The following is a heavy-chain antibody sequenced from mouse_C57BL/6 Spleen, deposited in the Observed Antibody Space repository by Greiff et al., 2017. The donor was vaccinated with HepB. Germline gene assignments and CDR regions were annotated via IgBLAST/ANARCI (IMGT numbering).Heavy chain of an antibody. V-gene: IGHV1-18*01. D-gene: IGHD1-1*01. CDR1: GYTFTDYN. CDR2: INPNNGGT. CDR3: ARRGLRDFDG. J-gene: IGHJ1*03. Sequence: EVQGVESGPELVKPGASVKIPCKASGYTFTDYNMDWVKQSHGKSLEWIGDINPNNGGTIYNQKFKGKATLTVDKSSSTAYMELRSLTSEDTAVYYCARRGLRDFDGWGTGTTVTVSS.